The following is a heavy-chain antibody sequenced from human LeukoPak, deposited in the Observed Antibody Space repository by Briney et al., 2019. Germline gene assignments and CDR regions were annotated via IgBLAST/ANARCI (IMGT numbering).Heavy chain of an antibody. J-gene: IGHJ4*02. V-gene: IGHV4-39*07. Sequence: TSETLSLTCTVSGGSISSSSYYWGWIRQPPGKGLEWIGSIYYSGGTYYNPSLKSRVTISVDTSKNQFSLKLSSVTAADTAVYYCARFATGGLYYFDYWGQGTLVTVSS. D-gene: IGHD2-8*02. CDR3: ARFATGGLYYFDY. CDR1: GGSISSSSYY. CDR2: IYYSGGT.